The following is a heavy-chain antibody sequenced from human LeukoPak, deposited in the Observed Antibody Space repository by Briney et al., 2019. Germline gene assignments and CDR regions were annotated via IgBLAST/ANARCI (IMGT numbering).Heavy chain of an antibody. CDR3: AKGSYYDSSGSFYFDY. Sequence: PGGSLRLSCAASGFTFSDYYMSWIRQAPGKGLEWVSYISSSGSTIYYADSVRGRFTISRDNAKNSLYLQMNSLRAEGTAVYYCAKGSYYDSSGSFYFDYWGQGTLVTVSS. J-gene: IGHJ4*02. CDR1: GFTFSDYY. D-gene: IGHD3-22*01. V-gene: IGHV3-11*01. CDR2: ISSSGSTI.